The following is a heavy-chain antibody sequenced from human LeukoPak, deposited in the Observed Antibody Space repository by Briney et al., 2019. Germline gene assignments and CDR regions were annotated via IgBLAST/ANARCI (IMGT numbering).Heavy chain of an antibody. J-gene: IGHJ4*02. D-gene: IGHD3/OR15-3a*01. V-gene: IGHV3-53*01. Sequence: GGSLRLSCAASGFTASNDSMSWVRQAPGKGLEWGSVIYDGGYARYAASVKGRFIISRDSSKNTLYLQMNSLRAEDTAVYYCARTRTGFNVVDYWGQGTLVTVSS. CDR1: GFTASNDS. CDR3: ARTRTGFNVVDY. CDR2: IYDGGYA.